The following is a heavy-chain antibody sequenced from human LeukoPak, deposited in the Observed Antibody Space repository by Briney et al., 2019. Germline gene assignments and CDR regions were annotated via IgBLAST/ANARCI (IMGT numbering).Heavy chain of an antibody. J-gene: IGHJ4*02. CDR1: GYTFTGYY. Sequence: ASVKVSCKASGYTFTGYYMHWVRQAPGQGLDWMGWINPNNGCTNYAQKFQDRVTMTRDKSISPAYMETRRLRSDDTAVYYCARGRKYTSGYRVTALGSGYSDYWGQGTLVTVSS. D-gene: IGHD5-18*01. CDR2: INPNNGCT. CDR3: ARGRKYTSGYRVTALGSGYSDY. V-gene: IGHV1-2*02.